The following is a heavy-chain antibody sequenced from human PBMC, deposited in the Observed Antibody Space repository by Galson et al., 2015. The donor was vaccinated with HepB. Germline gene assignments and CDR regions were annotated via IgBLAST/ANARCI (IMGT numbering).Heavy chain of an antibody. CDR3: ARSGESQLLLLLDV. V-gene: IGHV1-3*01. J-gene: IGHJ6*02. CDR2: INAGNGNT. CDR1: GYTFTSYA. Sequence: SVKVSCKASGYTFTSYAMHWVRQAPGQRLEWMGWINAGNGNTKYTQKFQGRVTITRDTSASTAYMELSSLRSEDTAVYYCARSGESQLLLLLDVWGQGTTVTVSS. D-gene: IGHD2-2*01.